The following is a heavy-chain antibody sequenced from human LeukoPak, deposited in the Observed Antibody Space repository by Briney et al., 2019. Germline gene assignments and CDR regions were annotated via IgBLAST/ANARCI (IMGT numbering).Heavy chain of an antibody. D-gene: IGHD6-19*01. CDR2: IIPIFGTA. CDR3: AITVYSSGWYFD. CDR1: GGTFSSYA. V-gene: IGHV1-69*13. J-gene: IGHJ4*02. Sequence: ASVKVSCKASGGTFSSYAISWVRQAPGQGLEWMGGIIPIFGTANYAQKFQGRVTITADESTSTAYMELSSLRSEDTAVYYCAITVYSSGWYFDWGQGTLVTVSS.